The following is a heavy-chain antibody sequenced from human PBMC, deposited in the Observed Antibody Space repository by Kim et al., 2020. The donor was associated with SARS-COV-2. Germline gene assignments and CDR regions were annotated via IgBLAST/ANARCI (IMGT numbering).Heavy chain of an antibody. D-gene: IGHD2-15*01. V-gene: IGHV3-48*03. CDR1: GFAFSHYE. CDR2: ISTSGATI. J-gene: IGHJ4*02. CDR3: ARALEFYGGKQATDY. Sequence: GGSLRLSCATSGFAFSHYEIHWVRQAPGEGLEWISYISTSGATIYYADSVKGRFTISRDNAKNSVYLQMDSLRAEDTAVYYCARALEFYGGKQATDYWGQGSLVTVSS.